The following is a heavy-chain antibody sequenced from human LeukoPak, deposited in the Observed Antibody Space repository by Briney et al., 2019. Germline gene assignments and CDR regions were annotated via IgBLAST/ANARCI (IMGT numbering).Heavy chain of an antibody. V-gene: IGHV4-59*12. Sequence: PSETLSLTCTVSGGSISSYYWSWIRQPPGKGLEWIGYIYYSGSINYNPSLKSRVTISVDTSKNQFSLKLSSVTAADTAVYYCASRSYGSGSYYTPNWFDPWGQGTLVTVSS. J-gene: IGHJ5*02. CDR1: GGSISSYY. CDR2: IYYSGSI. CDR3: ASRSYGSGSYYTPNWFDP. D-gene: IGHD3-10*01.